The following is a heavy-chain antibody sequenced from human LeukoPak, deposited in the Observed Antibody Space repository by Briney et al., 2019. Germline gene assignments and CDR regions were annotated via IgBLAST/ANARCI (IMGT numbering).Heavy chain of an antibody. CDR1: GYTFTSYY. D-gene: IGHD3-9*01. J-gene: IGHJ4*02. V-gene: IGHV1-46*01. CDR3: PRRASYGMLTGYYYYFDY. CDR2: INPSGGST. Sequence: ASVTVSCKSSGYTFTSYYMHWVRPPTCQGLAWMGIINPSGGSTSYAHKFQGRLTLTTHRYTRTDYMELSSLRSEDTAVYYCPRRASYGMLTGYYYYFDYWGQGTLVTVSS.